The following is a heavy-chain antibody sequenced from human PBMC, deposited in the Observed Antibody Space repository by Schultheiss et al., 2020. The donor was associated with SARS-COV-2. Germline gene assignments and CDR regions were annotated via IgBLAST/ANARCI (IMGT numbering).Heavy chain of an antibody. J-gene: IGHJ4*02. V-gene: IGHV3-9*01. CDR2: ISWNSGSI. Sequence: GGSLRLSCAASGFTFSSYAMSWVRQAPGKGLEWVSGISWNSGSIGYADSVKGRFTISRDNAKNSLYLQMNSLRAEDTAVYYCAKDGGVTAMVGWGQGTLVTVSS. D-gene: IGHD5-18*01. CDR1: GFTFSSYA. CDR3: AKDGGVTAMVG.